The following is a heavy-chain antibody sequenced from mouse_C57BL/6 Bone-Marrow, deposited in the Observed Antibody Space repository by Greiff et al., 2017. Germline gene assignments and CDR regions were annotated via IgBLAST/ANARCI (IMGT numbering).Heavy chain of an antibody. CDR1: GFTFSSYG. J-gene: IGHJ1*03. V-gene: IGHV5-6*02. D-gene: IGHD1-1*01. Sequence: EVKLMESGGDLVKPGGSLKLSCAASGFTFSSYGMSWVRQTPDKRLEWVATISSGGSYTYYPDSVKGRFTISRDNAKNTLYLQMSSLKSEDTAMXYCARRGYYYGSSPWYFDVWGTGTTVTVSS. CDR3: ARRGYYYGSSPWYFDV. CDR2: ISSGGSYT.